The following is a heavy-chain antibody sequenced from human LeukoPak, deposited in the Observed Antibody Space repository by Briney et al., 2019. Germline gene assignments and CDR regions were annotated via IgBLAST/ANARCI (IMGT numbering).Heavy chain of an antibody. D-gene: IGHD5-18*01. CDR2: IYTSGST. CDR1: GGSISSGSYY. V-gene: IGHV4-61*02. J-gene: IGHJ4*02. CDR3: ARGPDTAMVHFDY. Sequence: SETLSLTCTVSGGSISSGSYYWSWIRQPAGKGLEWIGRIYTSGSTNYNPSLKSRVTISVDTSKNQFSLKLSSVTAADTAVYYCARGPDTAMVHFDYWGQGTLVTVSS.